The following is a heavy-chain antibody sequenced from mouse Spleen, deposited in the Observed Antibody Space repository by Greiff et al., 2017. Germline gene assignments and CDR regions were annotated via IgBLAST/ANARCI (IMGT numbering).Heavy chain of an antibody. D-gene: IGHD1-1*01. Sequence: VQLQQPGAELVMPGASVKLSCKASGYTFTSYWMHWVKQRPGQGLEWIGEIDPSDSYTNYNQKFKGKATLTVDKSSSTAYMQLSSLTSEDSAVYYCAYYYGSSWGYYYAMDYWGQGTSVTVSS. CDR3: AYYYGSSWGYYYAMDY. J-gene: IGHJ4*01. CDR1: GYTFTSYW. CDR2: IDPSDSYT. V-gene: IGHV1-69*01.